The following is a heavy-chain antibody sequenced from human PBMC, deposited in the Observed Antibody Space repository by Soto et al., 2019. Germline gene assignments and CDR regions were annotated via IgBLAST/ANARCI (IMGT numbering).Heavy chain of an antibody. CDR2: ISYDGSNK. V-gene: IGHV3-30-3*01. J-gene: IGHJ6*02. Sequence: QVQLVESGGGVVQPGRSLRLSCAASGFTFSSYAMHWVRQAPGKGLEWVAVISYDGSNKYYADSVKGRFTISRDNSKNTLYLQMNSLRAEDTAVYYCARDEYSYGLEYYYYGMDVWGQGTTVTVSS. D-gene: IGHD5-18*01. CDR1: GFTFSSYA. CDR3: ARDEYSYGLEYYYYGMDV.